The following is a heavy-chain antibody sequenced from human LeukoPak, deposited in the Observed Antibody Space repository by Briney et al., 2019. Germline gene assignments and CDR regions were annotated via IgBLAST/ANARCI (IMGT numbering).Heavy chain of an antibody. Sequence: ASVKVSCKASGYTFTGYYMHWVRQAPGQGLEWMGWINPNSGGTNYAQKFQGRVTMTRDTSISTAYMELSRLRSDDTAVYYCARVYGLTYSYYYYYMDVWGKGTTVTVSS. CDR1: GYTFTGYY. CDR3: ARVYGLTYSYYYYYMDV. CDR2: INPNSGGT. J-gene: IGHJ6*03. D-gene: IGHD2-15*01. V-gene: IGHV1-2*02.